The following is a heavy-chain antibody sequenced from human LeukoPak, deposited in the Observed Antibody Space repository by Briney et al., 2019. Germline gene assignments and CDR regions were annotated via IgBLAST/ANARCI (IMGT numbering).Heavy chain of an antibody. CDR3: ARGRHDITMIVVVMTSVSYYLDV. J-gene: IGHJ6*03. Sequence: SETLSLTCAVYGGSFSGYHWTWIRQSPGKGLEWIGDINPSGSTYYNPSLKSRLTISVDTSKNQFSLKLRSVTAADTAVYYCARGRHDITMIVVVMTSVSYYLDVWGRGTTVTVS. D-gene: IGHD3-22*01. CDR2: INPSGST. V-gene: IGHV4-34*01. CDR1: GGSFSGYH.